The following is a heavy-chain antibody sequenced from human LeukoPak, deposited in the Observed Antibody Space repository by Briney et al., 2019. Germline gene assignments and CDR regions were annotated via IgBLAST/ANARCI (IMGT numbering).Heavy chain of an antibody. Sequence: SETLSLTCAVYGGSFSGYYWSWIRQPPGKGLEWTGEINHSGSTYYNPSLKSRVTISVDTSKNQFSLKLTSVTAADTAVYYCATLGEYYDSSGYYYNWGQGTLVTVSS. CDR3: ATLGEYYDSSGYYYN. CDR2: INHSGST. D-gene: IGHD3-22*01. CDR1: GGSFSGYY. J-gene: IGHJ4*02. V-gene: IGHV4-34*01.